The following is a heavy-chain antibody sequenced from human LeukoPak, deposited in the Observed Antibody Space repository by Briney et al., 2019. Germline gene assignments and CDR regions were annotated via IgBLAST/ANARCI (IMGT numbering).Heavy chain of an antibody. CDR2: ISSTSTYI. J-gene: IGHJ3*02. Sequence: GGSLRLSCAASEFTFSEYSMNWVRQAPGKGLEWVASISSTSTYIYYADSVTGRFTISRDNAKNSVYLQMNSLRVEDTAVYYCARDRPGHDAFDIWGQGTMVTVSS. V-gene: IGHV3-21*01. CDR3: ARDRPGHDAFDI. CDR1: EFTFSEYS.